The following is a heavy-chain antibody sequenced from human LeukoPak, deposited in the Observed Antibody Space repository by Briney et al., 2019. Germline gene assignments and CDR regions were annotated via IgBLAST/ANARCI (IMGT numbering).Heavy chain of an antibody. CDR1: GFTFSSYA. CDR2: ISGSGGST. J-gene: IGHJ4*02. D-gene: IGHD3-22*01. Sequence: PGGSLRLSCAASGFTFSSYAMSWVRQAPGKGLEWVSAISGSGGSTYYADSVKGRFTISRDNSKNTLYLQMNSLRAEDTAVYYCAKDKYGHSSGYYYGYWGQGTLVTVSS. CDR3: AKDKYGHSSGYYYGY. V-gene: IGHV3-23*01.